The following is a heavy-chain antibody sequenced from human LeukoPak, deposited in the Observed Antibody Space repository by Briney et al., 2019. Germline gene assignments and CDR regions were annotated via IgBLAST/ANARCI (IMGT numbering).Heavy chain of an antibody. Sequence: GGSLRLSCAASGFTFSSYAMHWVRQAPGKGLEWVAVISYDGSNKYYADSVKGRFTISRDNSKNTLYLQMNSLRAEDTAVYYCAREWLVLHHYSSDYWGQGTLVTVSS. CDR3: AREWLVLHHYSSDY. CDR2: ISYDGSNK. J-gene: IGHJ4*02. CDR1: GFTFSSYA. V-gene: IGHV3-30-3*01. D-gene: IGHD6-19*01.